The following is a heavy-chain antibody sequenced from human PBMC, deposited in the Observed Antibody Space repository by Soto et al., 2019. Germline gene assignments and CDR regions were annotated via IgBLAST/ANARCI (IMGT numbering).Heavy chain of an antibody. CDR1: GFTFSTYW. D-gene: IGHD2-21*01. J-gene: IGHJ4*02. CDR2: IGGGGTRT. Sequence: EVQLVESGGALVQPGGSLRLSCAASGFTFSTYWMHWVRQGPGKGLVWVSRIGGGGTRTNYADFVRGRFTVSRDNAKSTLYLQINSLTAEDTAVYYCSRGTATSIDIVDYWGQGTLVTVSS. V-gene: IGHV3-74*01. CDR3: SRGTATSIDIVDY.